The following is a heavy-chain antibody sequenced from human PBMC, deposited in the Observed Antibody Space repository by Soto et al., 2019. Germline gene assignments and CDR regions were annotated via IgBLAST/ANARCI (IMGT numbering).Heavy chain of an antibody. CDR3: ARRGPGTYFDN. Sequence: HPGGSLRLSCAASGFTFSSYAMRWVRQAPGKGLEWVSAVSGSGGSTYYADSVKGRFTISRDNSKNTLYLQMNSLRAEDTAVYYCARRGPGTYFDNWGQETLVTVSS. J-gene: IGHJ4*02. V-gene: IGHV3-23*01. CDR2: VSGSGGST. D-gene: IGHD6-13*01. CDR1: GFTFSSYA.